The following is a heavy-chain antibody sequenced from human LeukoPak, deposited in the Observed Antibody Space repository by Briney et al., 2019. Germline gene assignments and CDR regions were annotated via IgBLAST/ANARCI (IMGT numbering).Heavy chain of an antibody. Sequence: RGSLRLSCAASGFTFTSYSMNWVRHAPGKGLEWVSSIIISISYTYYADSVKGRFTISRDNAKNSLYLQMNSLRAEDTAVYYCARADWDTAMIDYWGQGTLVTVSS. J-gene: IGHJ4*02. CDR1: GFTFTSYS. V-gene: IGHV3-21*01. CDR2: IIISISYT. CDR3: ARADWDTAMIDY. D-gene: IGHD5-18*01.